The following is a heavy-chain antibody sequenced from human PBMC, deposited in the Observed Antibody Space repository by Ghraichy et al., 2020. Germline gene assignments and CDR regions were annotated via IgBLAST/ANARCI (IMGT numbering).Heavy chain of an antibody. Sequence: GGSLRLSCAASGFTFSNYNMNWVRQAPGKGLEWVSSISSSTSYIYYADSVKGRFTISRDNAKNSLYLQMNSLRAEDTAVYYCAREGKGWLQLPIFDYWGQGTLVTVSS. V-gene: IGHV3-21*01. CDR2: ISSSTSYI. D-gene: IGHD5-24*01. CDR3: AREGKGWLQLPIFDY. J-gene: IGHJ4*02. CDR1: GFTFSNYN.